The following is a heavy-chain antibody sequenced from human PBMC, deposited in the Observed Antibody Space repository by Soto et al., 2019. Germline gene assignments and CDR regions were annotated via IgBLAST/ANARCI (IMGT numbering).Heavy chain of an antibody. CDR1: DFSVANNY. V-gene: IGHV3-53*01. Sequence: VQLVESGGDLIQPGGSLRLSCAASDFSVANNYMSWVRQAPGKGLEWVAVIYSNGRTYYTDSVKGRFTISKDNSKYTVYLQMSSLRTEDTAIYYCAAHDWFAPWGQGTLVTVSS. J-gene: IGHJ5*02. CDR3: AAHDWFAP. CDR2: IYSNGRT.